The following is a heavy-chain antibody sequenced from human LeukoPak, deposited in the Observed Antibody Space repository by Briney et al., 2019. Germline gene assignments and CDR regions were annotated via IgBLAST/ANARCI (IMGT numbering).Heavy chain of an antibody. CDR1: GYTFTGYY. CDR2: ISYDGSNK. D-gene: IGHD6-6*01. Sequence: SCKASGYTFTGYYMHWVRQAPGKGLEWGAVISYDGSNKYYADSVNGRFTISRDNSKNTLYLQMNSLRAEDTAVYYCAKDQTPRLVEGGEVDYWGQGTLVTVSS. J-gene: IGHJ4*02. CDR3: AKDQTPRLVEGGEVDY. V-gene: IGHV3-30*18.